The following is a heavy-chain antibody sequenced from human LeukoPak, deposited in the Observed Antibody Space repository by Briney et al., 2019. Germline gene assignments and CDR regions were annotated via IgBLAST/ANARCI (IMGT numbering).Heavy chain of an antibody. CDR3: ARGDVGSSWLDY. Sequence: ASVKVSCKASGYTFTSYDINWVRQATGQGLEWMGWMNPNSGNTGYAQKFQSRVTITRNTSISTAYMELSSLRSEDTAVYYCARGDVGSSWLDYWGQGTLVTVSS. CDR1: GYTFTSYD. D-gene: IGHD6-13*01. CDR2: MNPNSGNT. V-gene: IGHV1-8*03. J-gene: IGHJ4*02.